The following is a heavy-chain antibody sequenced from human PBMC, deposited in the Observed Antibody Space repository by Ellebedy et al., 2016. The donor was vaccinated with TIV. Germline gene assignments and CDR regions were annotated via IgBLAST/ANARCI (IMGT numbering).Heavy chain of an antibody. Sequence: SETLSLXXAVSGGSISSTNWWCWVRQPPGKGLVWSGEIYHIGSTNYNPSLKSRVTISEDKSKKQFSLKLSSVTAADTAVYYCARVVVMSKQWLDYWGQGTLVTVSS. D-gene: IGHD6-19*01. CDR3: ARVVVMSKQWLDY. CDR1: GGSISSTNW. V-gene: IGHV4-4*02. J-gene: IGHJ4*02. CDR2: IYHIGST.